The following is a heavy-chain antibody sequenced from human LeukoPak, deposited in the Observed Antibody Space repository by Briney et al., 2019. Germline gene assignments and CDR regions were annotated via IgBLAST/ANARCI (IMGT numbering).Heavy chain of an antibody. J-gene: IGHJ5*02. CDR2: ISWNSGGI. CDR3: AKDASGWYMIDH. Sequence: GGSLRLSCAASGFMFEDYAMHWVRQAPGRGLEWVSGISWNSGGIGYADSVKGRFTISRDNAKNALYLQMNSLTPEDTALYSCAKDASGWYMIDHWGQGTRVIVSS. V-gene: IGHV3-9*01. CDR1: GFMFEDYA. D-gene: IGHD6-19*01.